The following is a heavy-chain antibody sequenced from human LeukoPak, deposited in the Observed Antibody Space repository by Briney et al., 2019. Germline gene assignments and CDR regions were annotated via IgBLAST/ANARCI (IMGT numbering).Heavy chain of an antibody. Sequence: GGSLRPSCAASGFSVRDYAMHWVRQAPGKGLEWVAVMSYEETYKNYAEAVKGRFTISRDDSKNTLFLQMSSLRPEDTAVYYCARDFGVIRRSWGQGTLVSVSS. CDR3: ARDFGVIRRS. D-gene: IGHD3-3*01. V-gene: IGHV3-30-3*01. J-gene: IGHJ5*02. CDR2: MSYEETYK. CDR1: GFSVRDYA.